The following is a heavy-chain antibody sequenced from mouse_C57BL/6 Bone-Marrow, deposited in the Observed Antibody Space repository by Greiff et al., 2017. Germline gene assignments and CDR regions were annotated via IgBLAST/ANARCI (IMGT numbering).Heavy chain of an antibody. V-gene: IGHV1-64*01. CDR2: IHPNSGST. D-gene: IGHD1-1*02. CDR3: ASGGRYFDV. CDR1: GYTFTSYW. Sequence: QVQLQQPGAELVKPGASVKLSCKASGYTFTSYWMHWVKQRPGQGLEWIGMIHPNSGSTNYNEKFKSKATLTVAKSSSTAYMQLSSLTSEDSAVYYCASGGRYFDVWGTGTTVTVSS. J-gene: IGHJ1*03.